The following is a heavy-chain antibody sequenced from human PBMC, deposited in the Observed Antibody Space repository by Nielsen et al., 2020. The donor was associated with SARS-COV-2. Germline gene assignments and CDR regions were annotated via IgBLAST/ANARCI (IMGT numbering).Heavy chain of an antibody. CDR3: AAGIRGAQFDY. Sequence: GSLRLSCSVSGGSISSSSYFWGWIRQPPGRGLEWIGSMSYGGTTYYNPSLRSRVSISVDMSKNQFSLKLTSVTAADTAVYYCAAGIRGAQFDYWGQGTLATVSS. J-gene: IGHJ4*02. D-gene: IGHD2-15*01. V-gene: IGHV4-39*01. CDR1: GGSISSSSYF. CDR2: MSYGGTT.